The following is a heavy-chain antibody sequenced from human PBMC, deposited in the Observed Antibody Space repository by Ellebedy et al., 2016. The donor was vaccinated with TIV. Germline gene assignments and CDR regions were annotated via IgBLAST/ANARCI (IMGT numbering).Heavy chain of an antibody. Sequence: MPSETLSLTCTVSGGSVSSSTYYWGWVRQPPGKGLEWIGEINPSGTTNYNPSLKSRVTISVDTPKKQFSLELSSVTAADTAVYYCARGGASSKYFDYWGQGTLVTVSS. J-gene: IGHJ4*02. V-gene: IGHV4-39*07. CDR1: GGSVSSSTYY. CDR2: INPSGTT. CDR3: ARGGASSKYFDY.